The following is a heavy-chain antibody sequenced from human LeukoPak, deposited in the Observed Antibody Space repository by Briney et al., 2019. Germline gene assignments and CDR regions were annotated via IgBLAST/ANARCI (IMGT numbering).Heavy chain of an antibody. D-gene: IGHD6-13*01. CDR3: AYSSSWPSMDV. Sequence: PSETLSLTCTVSGGSISSHYWGWIRQLPGKGLEWIGYIYYSGSTNYNPSLKSRVTISVDTSKNQFSLKLSSVTAADSAVYYCAYSSSWPSMDVWGKGTTVTVSS. J-gene: IGHJ6*03. CDR1: GGSISSHY. CDR2: IYYSGST. V-gene: IGHV4-59*11.